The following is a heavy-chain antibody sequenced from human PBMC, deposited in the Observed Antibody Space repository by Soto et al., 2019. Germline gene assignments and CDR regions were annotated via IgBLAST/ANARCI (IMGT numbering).Heavy chain of an antibody. Sequence: PSETLSLTCTVSGGSISSGGYYWSWIRQHPGKGLEWIGYIYYSGSTYYNPSLKSRVTISVDTSKNQFSLKLSSVTAADTAVYYCARARYYYDSSGYYPYYYYGMDVWGQGPTVTVSS. CDR2: IYYSGST. D-gene: IGHD3-22*01. V-gene: IGHV4-31*03. CDR1: GGSISSGGYY. CDR3: ARARYYYDSSGYYPYYYYGMDV. J-gene: IGHJ6*02.